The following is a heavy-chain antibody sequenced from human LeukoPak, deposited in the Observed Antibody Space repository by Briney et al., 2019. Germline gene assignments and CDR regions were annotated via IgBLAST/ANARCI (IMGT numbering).Heavy chain of an antibody. CDR3: ARGVFDY. CDR1: GFTFSNYW. Sequence: GGSLRLSCEGSGFTFSNYWMSWVRQAPGKGLEWVANIKQDGSEKYYVDSVKGRFTISRDNAKNSLYLQMNSLRAEDTAVYYCARGVFDYWGQGTLVTVSS. J-gene: IGHJ4*02. CDR2: IKQDGSEK. V-gene: IGHV3-7*01.